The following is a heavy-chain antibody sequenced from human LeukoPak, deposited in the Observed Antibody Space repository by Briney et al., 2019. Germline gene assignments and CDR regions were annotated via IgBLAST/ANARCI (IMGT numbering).Heavy chain of an antibody. J-gene: IGHJ3*02. CDR2: LRYDGSNK. V-gene: IGHV3-30*02. CDR1: GFTFSSYG. CDR3: VKEYDILTGYYAFDI. Sequence: GGSLRLSCAASGFTFSSYGMHWVRQAPGKGLEWVAFLRYDGSNKYYADSVKGRFTISRDNSKNTLYLQMNSLRAEDTAVYYCVKEYDILTGYYAFDIWGQGTMVTVSS. D-gene: IGHD3-9*01.